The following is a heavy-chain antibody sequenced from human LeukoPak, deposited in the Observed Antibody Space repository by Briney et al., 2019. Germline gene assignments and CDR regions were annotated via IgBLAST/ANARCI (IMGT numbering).Heavy chain of an antibody. J-gene: IGHJ4*02. D-gene: IGHD3-10*01. CDR2: IWYDGSRK. V-gene: IGHV3-33*07. CDR3: ARDGELVGSGTYYDY. CDR1: GFNFDEYA. Sequence: GGSQRLSCAASGFNFDEYAMYWVRQAPGKGLEWVAVIWYDGSRKYYADSVKGRFTISRDHSEKTLYLQINSLRAEDTAVYYCARDGELVGSGTYYDYWGQGTLVTVSS.